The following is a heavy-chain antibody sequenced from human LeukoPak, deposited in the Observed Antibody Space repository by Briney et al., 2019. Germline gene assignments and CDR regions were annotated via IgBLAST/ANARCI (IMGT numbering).Heavy chain of an antibody. CDR1: GYTFTGYY. CDR3: ARRSGRNRNWYGDAFDI. Sequence: EASVKVSFKASGYTFTGYYMHWVRQAPGQGLEWMGWINPNSGGTNYAQKFQGRVTMTRDTSISTTYMELSRLRSDDTAVYYCARRSGRNRNWYGDAFDIWGPGTLVTVSS. D-gene: IGHD1-1*01. V-gene: IGHV1-2*02. J-gene: IGHJ3*02. CDR2: INPNSGGT.